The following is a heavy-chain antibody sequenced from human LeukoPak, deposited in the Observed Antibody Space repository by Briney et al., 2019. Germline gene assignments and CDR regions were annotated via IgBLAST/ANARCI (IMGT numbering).Heavy chain of an antibody. Sequence: GGSLRLSCAASGFTFSSYAMSWVRQAPGKGLEWVSAISGSGGSTYYADSVKGRFTISRDNSKNTPYLQMNSLRAEDTAVYYCAKDLGPVGATTFDYWGQGTLVTVSS. CDR2: ISGSGGST. CDR3: AKDLGPVGATTFDY. V-gene: IGHV3-23*01. CDR1: GFTFSSYA. D-gene: IGHD1-26*01. J-gene: IGHJ4*02.